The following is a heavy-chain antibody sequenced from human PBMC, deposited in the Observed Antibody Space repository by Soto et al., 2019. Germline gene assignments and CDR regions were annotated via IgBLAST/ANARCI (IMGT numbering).Heavy chain of an antibody. CDR2: IIPIFGTA. J-gene: IGHJ6*02. V-gene: IGHV1-69*01. CDR1: GGTFSSYA. D-gene: IGHD2-2*01. Sequence: QVQLVQSGAEVKKPGSSVKVSCKASGGTFSSYAISWVRQAPGQGLEWMGGIIPIFGTANYAQKFQGRVTITADESTSTAYMELSSLRSEDTAVYYCARVVPAAMPAYYYGMDVWGQGTTVTVSS. CDR3: ARVVPAAMPAYYYGMDV.